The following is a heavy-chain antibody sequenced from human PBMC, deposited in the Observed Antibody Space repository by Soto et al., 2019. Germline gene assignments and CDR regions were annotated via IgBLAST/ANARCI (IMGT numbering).Heavy chain of an antibody. V-gene: IGHV3-30-3*01. J-gene: IGHJ5*02. CDR1: GFTFSSYA. D-gene: IGHD4-17*01. CDR2: ISYDGSNK. CDR3: AREDYGDYGVGWFDP. Sequence: ESGGGVVQPGRSLRLSCAASGFTFSSYAMHWVRQAPGKGLEWVAVISYDGSNKYYADSVKDRFTISRDNSKNTLYLQMNSLRAEDTAVYYCAREDYGDYGVGWFDPWGQGTLVTVSS.